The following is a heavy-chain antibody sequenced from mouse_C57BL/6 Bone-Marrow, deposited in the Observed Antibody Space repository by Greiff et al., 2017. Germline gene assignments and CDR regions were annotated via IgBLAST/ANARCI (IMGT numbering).Heavy chain of an antibody. Sequence: EVKLLESGAELVRPGASVKLSCTASGFNIKDDYMHWVKQRPEQGLEWIGWIDPENGDTEYASKFQGKATITADTSSNTAYLQLSSLTSEDTAVYYCTTDTTVVDPYYAMDYWGQGTSATVSS. CDR2: IDPENGDT. J-gene: IGHJ4*01. CDR3: TTDTTVVDPYYAMDY. CDR1: GFNIKDDY. V-gene: IGHV14-4*01. D-gene: IGHD1-1*01.